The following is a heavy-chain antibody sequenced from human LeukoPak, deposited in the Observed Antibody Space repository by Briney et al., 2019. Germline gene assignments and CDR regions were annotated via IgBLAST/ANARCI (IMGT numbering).Heavy chain of an antibody. CDR1: GGSISSGGYS. J-gene: IGHJ4*02. CDR2: IYHSGST. D-gene: IGHD6-13*01. Sequence: PSETLSLTCAVSGGSISSGGYSWSWIRQPPGKGLEWIGYIYHSGSTYYNPSLKGRVTISVDRSKNQFSLKLSSVTAADTAVYYCARDWAAAGFDYWGQGTLVTVSS. V-gene: IGHV4-30-2*01. CDR3: ARDWAAAGFDY.